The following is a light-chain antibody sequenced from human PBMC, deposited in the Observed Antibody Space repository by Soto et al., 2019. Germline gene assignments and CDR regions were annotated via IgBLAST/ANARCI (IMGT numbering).Light chain of an antibody. CDR3: QQYGSSPKT. V-gene: IGKV3-20*01. CDR1: QSVDKF. J-gene: IGKJ1*01. Sequence: EIELTQSPATLSLSPGETATLSCRASQSVDKFLAWYQQRPGQPPRLLIFDSSNRATGVPARFSGSGSGTDFTLTISRLEPEDFAVYYCQQYGSSPKTFGQGTKVDIK. CDR2: DSS.